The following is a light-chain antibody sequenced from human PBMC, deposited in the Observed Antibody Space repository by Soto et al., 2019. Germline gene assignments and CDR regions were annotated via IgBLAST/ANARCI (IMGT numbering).Light chain of an antibody. J-gene: IGKJ4*01. CDR3: QQSHNWLT. CDR1: QSVNTN. V-gene: IGKV3-15*01. Sequence: EIVMTQSPATLSVSPGERATLSCRASQSVNTNLAWYQQKPGQSPRLLIYGASTRATGIPARFSGSGSGTEFTLTISSLQSEEFAVYYCQQSHNWLTFGGGTEVEIK. CDR2: GAS.